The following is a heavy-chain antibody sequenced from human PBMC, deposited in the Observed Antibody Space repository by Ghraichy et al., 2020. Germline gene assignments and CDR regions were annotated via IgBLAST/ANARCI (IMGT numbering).Heavy chain of an antibody. CDR1: GFTFNSYA. CDR2: ISDSGGAT. Sequence: GESLNISCAASGFTFNSYAMSWVRQAPGQGLECVSVISDSGGATSYADSVKGRFTISRDNSKNTLYLQMNSLRAEDTAVYYCAKNIPRRKFFQHWARAPWSPSPQ. CDR3: AKNIPRRKFFQH. D-gene: IGHD2-21*01. J-gene: IGHJ1*01. V-gene: IGHV3-23*01.